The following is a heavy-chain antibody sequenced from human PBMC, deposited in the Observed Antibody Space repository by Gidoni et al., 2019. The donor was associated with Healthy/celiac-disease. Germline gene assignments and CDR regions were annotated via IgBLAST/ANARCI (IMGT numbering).Heavy chain of an antibody. J-gene: IGHJ1*01. V-gene: IGHV3-43*01. CDR1: GFTFDDYT. CDR2: ISWDGGST. CDR3: AKETRDLVGEYFQH. D-gene: IGHD2-15*01. Sequence: EVQLVESGGVVVQPGGSLRLSCAASGFTFDDYTMHWVRQAPGKGLEWVSLISWDGGSTYYADSVKGRFTISRDNSKNSLYLQMNSLRTEDTALYYCAKETRDLVGEYFQHWGQGTLVTVSS.